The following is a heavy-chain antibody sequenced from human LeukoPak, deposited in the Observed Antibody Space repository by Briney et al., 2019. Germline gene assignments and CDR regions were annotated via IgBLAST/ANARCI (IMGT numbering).Heavy chain of an antibody. CDR1: GFTFSSYAM. V-gene: IGHV4-4*02. D-gene: IGHD1-26*01. CDR3: GRNAAYCIDY. CDR2: ILHSGST. J-gene: IGHJ4*02. Sequence: GSLRLSCEASGFTFSSYAMSWVRQSPGKGLEWIGEILHSGSTNYNPSLRSRVTISLDKSKNHFSLELSSVTAADTAIYYCGRNAAYCIDYWGQGTLVSVSS.